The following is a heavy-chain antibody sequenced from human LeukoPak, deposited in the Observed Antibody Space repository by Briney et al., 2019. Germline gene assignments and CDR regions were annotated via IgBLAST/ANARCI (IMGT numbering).Heavy chain of an antibody. V-gene: IGHV3-30-3*01. CDR1: GFTFSSDA. D-gene: IGHD3-3*01. CDR3: ARSTPGDYTLHLIDS. Sequence: GGSLRLSCAASGFTFSSDAMHWVRLAPGKGLDGVAVISHHGTDKYYADSVKDRFTISRDNSKSILYLQMNGLRAEDTAVYYCARSTPGDYTLHLIDSWGQGTLVTVSS. J-gene: IGHJ4*02. CDR2: ISHHGTDK.